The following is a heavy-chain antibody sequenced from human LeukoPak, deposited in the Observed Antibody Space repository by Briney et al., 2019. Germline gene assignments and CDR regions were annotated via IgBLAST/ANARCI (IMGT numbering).Heavy chain of an antibody. J-gene: IGHJ5*02. CDR2: IYYSGST. Sequence: SETLSLTCTVSGGSISSYYWSWIRQPPGKGLEWVGNIYYSGSTNYNPSLKSRVTISVDKSKNQFSLKLSSVTAADTAVYYCARVLDYGDYNYNWFDPWGQGTLVTVSS. V-gene: IGHV4-59*01. CDR1: GGSISSYY. D-gene: IGHD4-17*01. CDR3: ARVLDYGDYNYNWFDP.